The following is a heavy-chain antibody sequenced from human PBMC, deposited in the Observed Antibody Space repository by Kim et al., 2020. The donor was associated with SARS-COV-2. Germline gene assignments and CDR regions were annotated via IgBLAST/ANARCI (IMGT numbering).Heavy chain of an antibody. V-gene: IGHV3-7*01. D-gene: IGHD3-22*01. J-gene: IGHJ2*01. CDR1: GFTFSSYW. CDR3: ARDPYYYDSSGYPHWYFDL. Sequence: GGSLRLSCAASGFTFSSYWMSWVRQAPGKGLEWVANIKQDGSEKYYVDSVKGRFTISRDNAKNSLYLQMNSLRAEDTAVYYCARDPYYYDSSGYPHWYFDLWGRGTLVTVSS. CDR2: IKQDGSEK.